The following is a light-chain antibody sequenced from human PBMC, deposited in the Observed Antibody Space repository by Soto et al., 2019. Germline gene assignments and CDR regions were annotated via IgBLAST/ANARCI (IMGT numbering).Light chain of an antibody. J-gene: IGLJ2*01. V-gene: IGLV2-8*01. CDR2: EVS. CDR3: SSFAGNNNLV. Sequence: QSALTQPPSASGSPGQSVTISCTGTSSDVGGYNYVSWYQQHPGIAPKLMISEVSKRPSGVPDRFSGSKSGNTASLTVSGLQAEDEAAYYCSSFAGNNNLVFGGGTKLTVL. CDR1: SSDVGGYNY.